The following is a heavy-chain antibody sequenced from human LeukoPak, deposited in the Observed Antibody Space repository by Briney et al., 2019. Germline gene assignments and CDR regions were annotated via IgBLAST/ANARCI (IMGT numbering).Heavy chain of an antibody. Sequence: PGGSLRLSCVASGFIFSSNWMSWVRQAPGKGLGGVAYIRGDGGETYYVDSVKGRFTISRDNAKNSLYLQTNSLRVEDTAVYYCARGTGGLRPLDCWGQGTLVTVSS. CDR2: IRGDGGET. D-gene: IGHD5-12*01. J-gene: IGHJ4*02. V-gene: IGHV3-7*01. CDR3: ARGTGGLRPLDC. CDR1: GFIFSSNW.